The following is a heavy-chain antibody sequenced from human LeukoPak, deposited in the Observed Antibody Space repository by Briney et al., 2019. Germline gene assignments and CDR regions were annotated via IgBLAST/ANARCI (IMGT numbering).Heavy chain of an antibody. CDR2: IYSGGST. D-gene: IGHD3-16*01. CDR3: ARGGWGNAFDI. Sequence: PSETLSLTCAVYGGSFSGYYWSWIRQAPGKGLEWVSVIYSGGSTYYADSVKGRFTISRDNSKNTLYLQMNSLRAEDTAVYYCARGGWGNAFDIWGQGTMVTVSS. V-gene: IGHV3-53*01. CDR1: GGSFSGYY. J-gene: IGHJ3*02.